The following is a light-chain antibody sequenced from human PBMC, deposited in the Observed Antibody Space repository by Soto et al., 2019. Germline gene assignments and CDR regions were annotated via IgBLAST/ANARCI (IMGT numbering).Light chain of an antibody. V-gene: IGLV2-14*01. CDR3: SSRTSTSTRV. J-gene: IGLJ1*01. CDR2: DVS. Sequence: QSVLTQPASVSGSPGQSITISCTGTTSDVGGYNSVSWYQQHPGKAPELMIYDVSNRPSGISYRFSGSKSGNTASLTISGLQAEDEADYYCSSRTSTSTRVFGTGTRSPS. CDR1: TSDVGGYNS.